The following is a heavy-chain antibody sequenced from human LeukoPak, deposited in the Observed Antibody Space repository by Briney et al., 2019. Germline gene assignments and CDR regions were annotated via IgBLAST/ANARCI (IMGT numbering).Heavy chain of an antibody. D-gene: IGHD4-17*01. V-gene: IGHV4-59*01. Sequence: PSETLSLTCTISSGSISSYYWSWIRQLPGKGLEWIGYIYYSGSTNYNPSLKSRVTISVDTSKNQFSLKLSSVTAADTAVYYCASSLRPYYFAYWGQGTLVTVSS. CDR1: SGSISSYY. CDR2: IYYSGST. J-gene: IGHJ4*02. CDR3: ASSLRPYYFAY.